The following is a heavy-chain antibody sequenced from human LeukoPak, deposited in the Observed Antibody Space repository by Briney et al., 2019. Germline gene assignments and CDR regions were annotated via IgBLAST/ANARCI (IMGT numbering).Heavy chain of an antibody. J-gene: IGHJ6*02. CDR1: GVSVTTSGYY. D-gene: IGHD2-2*01. CDR3: ARHNDYASLMDV. V-gene: IGHV4-39*01. Sequence: PSETLSLTCTVFGVSVTTSGYYGAWIRQPPGRELEWIGSISYSGITYYKPSLRGRVTISGDTAKNQFSLKLSSVTAADPAVYYCARHNDYASLMDVWGQGTTVTVSS. CDR2: ISYSGIT.